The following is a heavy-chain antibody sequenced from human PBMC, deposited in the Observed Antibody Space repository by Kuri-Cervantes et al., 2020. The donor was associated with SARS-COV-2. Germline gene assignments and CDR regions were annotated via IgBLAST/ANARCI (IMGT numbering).Heavy chain of an antibody. D-gene: IGHD2-15*01. J-gene: IGHJ5*02. Sequence: ASVKVSCKASGCTFTGYYMHWVRQAPGQGLEWMGWINPNSGGTNYAQKFQGRVTMTRDTSISTAYMELSRLRSDDTAVYYCARVPTGYCSGGSCYLDSWFDPWGQGTLVTVSS. CDR3: ARVPTGYCSGGSCYLDSWFDP. V-gene: IGHV1-2*02. CDR2: INPNSGGT. CDR1: GCTFTGYY.